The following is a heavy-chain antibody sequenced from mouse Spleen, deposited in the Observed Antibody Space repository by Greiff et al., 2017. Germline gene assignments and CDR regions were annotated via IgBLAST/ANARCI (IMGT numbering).Heavy chain of an antibody. CDR3: AKGGHRDYPYYYAMDY. CDR2: IYPGDGDT. J-gene: IGHJ4*01. D-gene: IGHD5-5*01. CDR1: GYAFSSSW. V-gene: IGHV1-82*01. Sequence: QVQLKQSGPELVKPGASVKISCKASGYAFSSSWMNWVKQRPGKGLEWIGRIYPGDGDTNYNGKFKGKATLTADKSSSTAYMQLSSLTSEDSAVYFCAKGGHRDYPYYYAMDYWGQGTSVTVSS.